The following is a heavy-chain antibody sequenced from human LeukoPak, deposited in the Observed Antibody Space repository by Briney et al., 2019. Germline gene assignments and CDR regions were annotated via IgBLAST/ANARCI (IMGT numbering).Heavy chain of an antibody. J-gene: IGHJ4*02. CDR3: ARRDFVGNDPREFDY. V-gene: IGHV5-51*01. Sequence: GESLKISCKGSGYSFTRYWIGWVRQMPGKGLEWMGIIYPGDSDTRYSPSFQGQVTISADKSISTAYLQWSSLKAWDTAMYYCARRDFVGNDPREFDYWGQGTLVTVSS. CDR1: GYSFTRYW. CDR2: IYPGDSDT. D-gene: IGHD1-1*01.